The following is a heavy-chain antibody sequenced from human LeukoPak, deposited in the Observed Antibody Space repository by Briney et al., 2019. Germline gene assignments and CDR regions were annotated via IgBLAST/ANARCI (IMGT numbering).Heavy chain of an antibody. D-gene: IGHD3-22*01. CDR3: ARDYYDSSGYPFCDY. Sequence: SQTLSLTCAVSGGSISSGGYSWSWIRQPPGKGLEWIGYMYHGGSTYYNPSLEGRVTISVDRSKNQFSLKVSSVTAADTAVYYCARDYYDSSGYPFCDYWGQGTLVTVSS. V-gene: IGHV4-30-2*01. CDR1: GGSISSGGYS. CDR2: MYHGGST. J-gene: IGHJ4*02.